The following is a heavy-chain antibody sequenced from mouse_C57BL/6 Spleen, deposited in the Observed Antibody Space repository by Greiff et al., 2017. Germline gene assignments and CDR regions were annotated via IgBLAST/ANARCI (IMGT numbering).Heavy chain of an antibody. Sequence: EVQLKESGAELVRPGASVKLSCTASGFNIKDDYMHWVKQRPEQGLEWIGWIDPENGDTEYASKFQGKATITADTSSNTAYLQLSSLTSEDTAVYYCTILYYTFAYWGQGTLVTVSA. J-gene: IGHJ3*01. CDR2: IDPENGDT. CDR3: TILYYTFAY. D-gene: IGHD1-1*01. CDR1: GFNIKDDY. V-gene: IGHV14-4*01.